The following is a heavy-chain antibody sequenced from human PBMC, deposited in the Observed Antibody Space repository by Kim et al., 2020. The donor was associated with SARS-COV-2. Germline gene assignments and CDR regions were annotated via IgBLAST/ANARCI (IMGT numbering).Heavy chain of an antibody. V-gene: IGHV3-23*01. Sequence: GGSLRLSCDASGFTFMNYAMTWVRQGPGKGLEWVAAISGSGGTTDYVDSVKGRFTMSRDMSRETVYLQMSSLRVEDTAVYFCAKSVEEYYYYYGLDVWGQGTTVIVSS. CDR2: ISGSGGTT. CDR1: GFTFMNYA. CDR3: AKSVEEYYYYYGLDV. J-gene: IGHJ6*02.